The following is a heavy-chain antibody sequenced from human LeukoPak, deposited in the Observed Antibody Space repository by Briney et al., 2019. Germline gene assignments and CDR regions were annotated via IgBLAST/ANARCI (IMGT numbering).Heavy chain of an antibody. V-gene: IGHV4-38-2*02. J-gene: IGHJ2*01. D-gene: IGHD3-16*02. Sequence: SETLSLTCSVSDDSIISDYYWSWIRQPPGKGLEWIRYIYHTGITYYNPSLKSRVTISVDRSKNQFSLKLSSVTAADTAVYYCARRAVKPDWYFDLWGRGTLVTVSS. CDR2: IYHTGIT. CDR3: ARRAVKPDWYFDL. CDR1: DDSIISDYY.